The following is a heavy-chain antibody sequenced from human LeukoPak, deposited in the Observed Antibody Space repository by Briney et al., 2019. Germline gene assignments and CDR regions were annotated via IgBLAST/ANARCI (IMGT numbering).Heavy chain of an antibody. Sequence: GGSLRLSCAASGFTFSSYGMHWVREAPGKGGEWGAVISYDGSNKYYADSVKGRFTISRDNSNNTLYLQMNSLRAQDTAVYYCAKVEGSGSMNWFDPWGQGTLVTVSS. D-gene: IGHD3-10*01. J-gene: IGHJ5*02. V-gene: IGHV3-30*18. CDR3: AKVEGSGSMNWFDP. CDR2: ISYDGSNK. CDR1: GFTFSSYG.